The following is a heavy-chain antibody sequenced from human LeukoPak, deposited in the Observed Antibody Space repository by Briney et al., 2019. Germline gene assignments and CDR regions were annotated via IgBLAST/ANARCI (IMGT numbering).Heavy chain of an antibody. CDR2: IYPANSDT. Sequence: SGESPQISCKASGFTFTNSWIGWVRQMPGRGLEWMGVIYPANSDTRYSPSFQGQVTISADKSISTAYLQWSSLKASDAAMYYCARHGKTYCGDDCYPIDYWGQGTVATVSS. CDR3: ARHGKTYCGDDCYPIDY. D-gene: IGHD2-21*02. J-gene: IGHJ4*02. V-gene: IGHV5-51*01. CDR1: GFTFTNSW.